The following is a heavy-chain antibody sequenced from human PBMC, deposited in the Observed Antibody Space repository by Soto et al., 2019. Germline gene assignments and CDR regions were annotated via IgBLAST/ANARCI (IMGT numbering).Heavy chain of an antibody. Sequence: GSLRVCAADAGLSLSSYEMNWVRQAPGKGLEWVSYISSSGSTIYYADSVKGRFTISRDNAKNSLYLQMNSLRAEDTAVYYCARDRGRWLQFPYYYGMDVWGQGTTVTVPS. D-gene: IGHD5-12*01. CDR2: ISSSGSTI. CDR1: GLSLSSYE. V-gene: IGHV3-48*03. J-gene: IGHJ6*02. CDR3: ARDRGRWLQFPYYYGMDV.